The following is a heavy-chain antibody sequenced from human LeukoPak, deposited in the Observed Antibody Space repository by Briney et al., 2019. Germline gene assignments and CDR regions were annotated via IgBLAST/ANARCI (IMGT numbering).Heavy chain of an antibody. Sequence: GGSLRLSCAASGFTFSSYSMNWVRQAPGKGLEGVSSISSSSSYIYYADSVKGRFTISRDNAKNSLYLQMNSLRAEDTAVYYCARKSRDSSGAASDYWGQGTLVTVSS. D-gene: IGHD3-22*01. CDR2: ISSSSSYI. CDR3: ARKSRDSSGAASDY. CDR1: GFTFSSYS. V-gene: IGHV3-21*01. J-gene: IGHJ4*02.